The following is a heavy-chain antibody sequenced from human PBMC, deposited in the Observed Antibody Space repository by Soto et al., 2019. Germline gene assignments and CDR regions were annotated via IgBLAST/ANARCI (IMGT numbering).Heavy chain of an antibody. CDR3: ASTGTNRSYDAFDI. J-gene: IGHJ3*02. CDR2: ISSSSSYI. D-gene: IGHD1-1*01. Sequence: GGSLRLSCAASGFTFSSDSMNWVRQAPGKGLEWVSSISSSSSYIYYADSVKGRFTISRDNAKNSLYLQMNSLRAEDTAVYYCASTGTNRSYDAFDIWGQGTMVTVS. V-gene: IGHV3-21*01. CDR1: GFTFSSDS.